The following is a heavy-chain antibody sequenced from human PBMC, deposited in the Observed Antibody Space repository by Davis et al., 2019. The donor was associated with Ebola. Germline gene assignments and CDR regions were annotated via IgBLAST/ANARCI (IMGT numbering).Heavy chain of an antibody. V-gene: IGHV3-23*01. CDR3: ARAIDYYDSSGYQH. CDR2: ISGSGGST. CDR1: GFTFSSYA. D-gene: IGHD3-22*01. J-gene: IGHJ1*01. Sequence: GESLKISCAASGFTFSSYAMSWVRQAPGKGLEWVSAISGSGGSTYYADSVKGRFTISRDNSKNTLYLQMNSLRAEDTAVYYCARAIDYYDSSGYQHWGQGTLVTVSS.